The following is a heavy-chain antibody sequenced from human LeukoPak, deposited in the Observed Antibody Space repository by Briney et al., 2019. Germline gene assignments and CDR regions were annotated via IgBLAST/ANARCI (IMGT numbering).Heavy chain of an antibody. J-gene: IGHJ4*02. CDR3: ASSYYCSGGSCYGGGAFGY. D-gene: IGHD2-15*01. Sequence: ASVKVSCKASGYTFSSYGISWVRQAPGQGLEWMGGIIPIFGTANYAQKFQGRVTITADKSTSTAYMELSSLRSEDTAVYYCASSYYCSGGSCYGGGAFGYWGQGTLVTVSS. CDR1: GYTFSSYG. V-gene: IGHV1-69*06. CDR2: IIPIFGTA.